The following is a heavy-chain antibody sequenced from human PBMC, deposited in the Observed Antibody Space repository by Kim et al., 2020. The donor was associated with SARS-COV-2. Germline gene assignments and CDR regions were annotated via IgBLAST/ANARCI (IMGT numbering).Heavy chain of an antibody. CDR2: ISYDGSNK. CDR3: AKEELWFGELSQYYFDY. CDR1: GFTFSSYG. Sequence: GGSLRLSCAASGFTFSSYGMHWVRQAPGKGLEWVAVISYDGSNKYYADSVKGRFTISRDNSKNTLYLQMNSLRAEDTAVYYCAKEELWFGELSQYYFDYWGQGTLVTVSS. J-gene: IGHJ4*02. D-gene: IGHD3-10*01. V-gene: IGHV3-30*18.